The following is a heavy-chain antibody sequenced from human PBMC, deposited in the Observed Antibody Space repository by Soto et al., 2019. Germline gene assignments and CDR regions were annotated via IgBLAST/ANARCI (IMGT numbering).Heavy chain of an antibody. Sequence: PGESLKISCKGSGYSFTSYWLSWVRQMPGKGLEWMGRIDPSDSYTNYSPSFQGHVTISADKSISTAYLQWSSLKASDTAMYYCARHLTADIVVVPAATYGMDVWGQGTTVTVSS. CDR3: ARHLTADIVVVPAATYGMDV. J-gene: IGHJ6*02. D-gene: IGHD2-2*01. V-gene: IGHV5-10-1*01. CDR2: IDPSDSYT. CDR1: GYSFTSYW.